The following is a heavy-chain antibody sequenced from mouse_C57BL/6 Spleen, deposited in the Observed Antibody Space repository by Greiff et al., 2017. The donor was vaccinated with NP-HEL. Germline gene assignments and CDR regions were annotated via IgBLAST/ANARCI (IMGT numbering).Heavy chain of an antibody. D-gene: IGHD1-1*01. J-gene: IGHJ2*01. CDR3: ARRVVPYYFDY. CDR2: INPGSGGT. Sequence: QVQLKESGAELVRPGTSVKVSCKASGYAFTNYLIEWVKQRPGQGLEWIGVINPGSGGTNYNEKFKGKATLTADKSSSTAYMQLSSLTSEDSAVYFCARRVVPYYFDYWGQGTTLTVSS. V-gene: IGHV1-54*01. CDR1: GYAFTNYL.